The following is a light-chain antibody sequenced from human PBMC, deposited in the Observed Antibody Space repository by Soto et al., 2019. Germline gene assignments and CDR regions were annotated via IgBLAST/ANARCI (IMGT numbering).Light chain of an antibody. CDR2: GNS. J-gene: IGLJ3*02. V-gene: IGLV1-40*01. CDR1: SSNIGAGYD. CDR3: QSYDSSLRVLV. Sequence: QSVLTQPPSVSGAPGQRVTISCTGSSSNIGAGYDVHWYQQLPGTAPKLLIYGNSNRPSGVPDRFSGSKSGTSASLAITGLQAEDEADYYCQSYDSSLRVLVFGGGTKVTVL.